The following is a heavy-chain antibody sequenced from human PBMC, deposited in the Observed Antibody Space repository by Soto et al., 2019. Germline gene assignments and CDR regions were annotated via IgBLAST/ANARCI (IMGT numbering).Heavy chain of an antibody. Sequence: PSETLSLTCAVYGGSFSGYHWSWIRQPPGKGLEWIGEINHSGSTYYNPSLKSRVTISVDRSKNQFSLKLSSVTAADTAVYYCARGVTTVTTIDYWGQGTLVTVSS. CDR3: ARGVTTVTTIDY. CDR1: GGSFSGYH. D-gene: IGHD4-17*01. V-gene: IGHV4-34*01. J-gene: IGHJ4*02. CDR2: INHSGST.